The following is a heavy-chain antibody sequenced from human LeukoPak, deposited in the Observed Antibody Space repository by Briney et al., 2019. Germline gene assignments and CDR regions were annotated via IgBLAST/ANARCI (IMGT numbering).Heavy chain of an antibody. V-gene: IGHV1-69*05. CDR1: GGTFSSYA. D-gene: IGHD3-10*01. Sequence: ASVKVSCKASGGTFSSYAISWVRQAPGQGLEWMGGIIPIFGTANYAQKFQGRVTMTRDTSTSTVYMELSSLRSEDTAVYYCARADGSGSVDAFDIWGQGTMVTVSS. J-gene: IGHJ3*02. CDR2: IIPIFGTA. CDR3: ARADGSGSVDAFDI.